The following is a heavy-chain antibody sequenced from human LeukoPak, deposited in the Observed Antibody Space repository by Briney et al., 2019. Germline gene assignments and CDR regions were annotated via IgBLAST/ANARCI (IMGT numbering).Heavy chain of an antibody. CDR1: GGSISSYY. V-gene: IGHV4-4*07. D-gene: IGHD2-2*01. Sequence: PSETLSLTCTVSGGSISSYYWSWIRQPAGKGLEWIGRIYTSGSTNYNPFLKSRVTMSVDTSKNQFSLKLSSVTAADTAVYYCARDAFGYCSSTSCYPNWFDPWGQGTLVTVSS. CDR2: IYTSGST. J-gene: IGHJ5*02. CDR3: ARDAFGYCSSTSCYPNWFDP.